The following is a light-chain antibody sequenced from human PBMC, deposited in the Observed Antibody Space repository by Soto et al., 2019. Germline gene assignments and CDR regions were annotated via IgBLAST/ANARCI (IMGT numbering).Light chain of an antibody. V-gene: IGKV1-39*01. CDR2: AAS. J-gene: IGKJ4*01. CDR3: QQSYSTPH. CDR1: QSISSY. Sequence: DIQMTQSPSSLSASVGDRVTITCRASQSISSYLNWYQQKPGKAPNLLIYAASSLQSGVPSRFSGSGSGTDFTLTISSLQPEDFATDYCQQSYSTPHFGGGTKVDIK.